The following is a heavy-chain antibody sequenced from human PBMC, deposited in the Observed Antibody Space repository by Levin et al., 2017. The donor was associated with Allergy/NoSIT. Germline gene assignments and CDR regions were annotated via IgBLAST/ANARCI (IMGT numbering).Heavy chain of an antibody. J-gene: IGHJ3*02. D-gene: IGHD6-19*01. CDR2: IYYSGST. CDR3: ASLGDSGWGFNAFDI. V-gene: IGHV4-39*01. CDR1: GGSISSSSYY. Sequence: TSQTLSLTCTVSGGSISSSSYYWGWIRQPPGKGLEWIGSIYYSGSTYYNPSLKSRVTISVDTSKNQFSLKLSSVTAADTAVYYCASLGDSGWGFNAFDIWGQGTMVTVSS.